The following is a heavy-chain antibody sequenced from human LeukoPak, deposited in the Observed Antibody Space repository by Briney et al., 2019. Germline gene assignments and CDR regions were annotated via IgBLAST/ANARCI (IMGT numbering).Heavy chain of an antibody. CDR3: TTVGYYYDSSGSN. Sequence: GGSLRLSCAASGFTFSNAWMSWVRQAPGKGLQWVGRIKGKTDGGTTDYAAPVKGRFTISRDDSKNTLYLQMNSLKTEDTAVYYCTTVGYYYDSSGSNWGQGTLVTVSS. V-gene: IGHV3-15*01. CDR2: IKGKTDGGTT. D-gene: IGHD3-22*01. J-gene: IGHJ4*02. CDR1: GFTFSNAW.